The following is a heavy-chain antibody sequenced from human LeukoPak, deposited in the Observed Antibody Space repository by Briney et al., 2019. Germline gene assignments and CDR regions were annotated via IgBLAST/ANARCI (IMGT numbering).Heavy chain of an antibody. CDR3: ARDLPGAGYCTNGVCYGPNNWFDP. Sequence: SQTLSLTCTVSGGSISSGYYWGWIRQPPGKGLEWIGSIYHSGSTYYNPSLKSRVTISVDTSKNQFSLKLSSVTAADTAVYYCARDLPGAGYCTNGVCYGPNNWFDPWGQGTLVTVSS. CDR1: GGSISSGYY. J-gene: IGHJ5*02. CDR2: IYHSGST. V-gene: IGHV4-38-2*02. D-gene: IGHD2-8*01.